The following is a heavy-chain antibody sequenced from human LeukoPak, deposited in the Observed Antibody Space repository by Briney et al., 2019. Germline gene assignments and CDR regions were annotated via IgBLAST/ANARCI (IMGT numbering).Heavy chain of an antibody. V-gene: IGHV1-18*01. CDR1: GGTFSSYA. CDR3: ARDPDNEATYGMDV. Sequence: ASVKVSCKASGGTFSSYAISWVRQAPGQGLEWMGWISAYNGNTNYAQKLQGRVTMTTDTSTSTAYMELRSLRSDDTAVYYCARDPDNEATYGMDVWGQGTTVTVSS. J-gene: IGHJ6*02. D-gene: IGHD5-24*01. CDR2: ISAYNGNT.